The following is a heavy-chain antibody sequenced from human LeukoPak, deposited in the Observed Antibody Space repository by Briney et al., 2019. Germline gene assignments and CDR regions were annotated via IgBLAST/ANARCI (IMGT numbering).Heavy chain of an antibody. D-gene: IGHD3-3*01. CDR2: ISSSSSTI. Sequence: GGSLRLSCAASGFTFSSYSMNWVRQAPGKGLEWVSYISSSSSTIYYADSVKGRFTISRDNAKNSLYLQMNILRAEDTAVYYXAXSHRITXFGVVRPSDAFDIWGQGTMVTVSS. CDR1: GFTFSSYS. V-gene: IGHV3-48*04. J-gene: IGHJ3*02. CDR3: AXSHRITXFGVVRPSDAFDI.